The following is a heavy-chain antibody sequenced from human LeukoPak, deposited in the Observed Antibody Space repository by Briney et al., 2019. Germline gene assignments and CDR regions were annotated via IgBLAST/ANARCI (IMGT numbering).Heavy chain of an antibody. CDR2: IYYSGST. D-gene: IGHD5-18*01. CDR1: GGSISSYY. J-gene: IGHJ6*02. Sequence: SETLSLTCTVSGGSISSYYWSWIRQPPGKGLEWIGYIYYSGSTNYNPSLKSRVTISVDTSKNQFSLKLSSVTAADTAVYYCATCRGYSYGYYYYGMDVWGQGTTVTVYS. V-gene: IGHV4-59*01. CDR3: ATCRGYSYGYYYYGMDV.